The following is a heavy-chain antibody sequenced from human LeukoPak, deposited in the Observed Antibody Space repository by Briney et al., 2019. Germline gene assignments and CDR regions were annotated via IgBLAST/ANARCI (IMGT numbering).Heavy chain of an antibody. CDR1: GFTFSNAW. CDR3: VTDTKLDYFDY. CDR2: IKSKTDDGTT. V-gene: IGHV3-15*01. Sequence: GGSLRLSCAASGFTFSNAWMSWVRQAPGKGLEWVGRIKSKTDDGTTDYAAPVKGRFTISRDDSKNTLYLQMNSLKPDDTAVYYCVTDTKLDYFDYWGQGTPVTVSS. D-gene: IGHD2-8*01. J-gene: IGHJ4*02.